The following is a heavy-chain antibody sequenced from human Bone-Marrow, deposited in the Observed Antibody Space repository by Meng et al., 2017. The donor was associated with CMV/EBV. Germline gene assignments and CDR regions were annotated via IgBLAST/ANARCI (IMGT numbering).Heavy chain of an antibody. CDR2: ISAYNGNT. CDR3: ARDVGSGYYGVFNWFDP. D-gene: IGHD3-22*01. V-gene: IGHV1-18*01. Sequence: ASVKVSCKASGYTFTSYGISWVRQAPGQGLEWMGWISAYNGNTNYAQKLQGRVTMTTDTSTSTAYTELRSLRSDDTAVYYCARDVGSGYYGVFNWFDPWGQGTLVTVSS. CDR1: GYTFTSYG. J-gene: IGHJ5*02.